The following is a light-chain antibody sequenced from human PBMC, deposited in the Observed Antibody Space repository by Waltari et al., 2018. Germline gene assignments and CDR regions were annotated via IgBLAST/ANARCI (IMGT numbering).Light chain of an antibody. V-gene: IGLV1-44*01. J-gene: IGLJ3*02. Sequence: QSMLTQPPSTSGTPGQRVTISCSGSTSNTGPNTVTWYQLLPVTAPETVIFANYVRRAGVPDRFAAYKSGTSASLGISGLQSEDEADYFCATWDDSLSGRVFGGGTKVTVL. CDR2: ANY. CDR1: TSNTGPNT. CDR3: ATWDDSLSGRV.